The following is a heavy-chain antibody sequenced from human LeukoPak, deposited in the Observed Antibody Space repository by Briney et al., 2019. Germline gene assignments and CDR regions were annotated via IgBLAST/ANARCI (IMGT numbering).Heavy chain of an antibody. D-gene: IGHD5-24*01. J-gene: IGHJ4*02. Sequence: ASVKVSCKASGYTFTSYYMHWVRQAPGQGLEWMGIINPSGGSTSYAQKLQGRVTMTTDTSTSTAYMELRSLRSDDTAVYYCARDGVVDGGSRDFDYWGQGTLVTVSS. CDR3: ARDGVVDGGSRDFDY. V-gene: IGHV1-46*01. CDR2: INPSGGST. CDR1: GYTFTSYY.